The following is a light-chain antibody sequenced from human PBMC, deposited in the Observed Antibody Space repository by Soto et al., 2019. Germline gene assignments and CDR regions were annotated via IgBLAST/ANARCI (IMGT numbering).Light chain of an antibody. CDR1: QSVSSN. CDR2: GAS. J-gene: IGKJ1*01. CDR3: QEYSNWPWT. V-gene: IGKV3-15*01. Sequence: IVLTQSPATLSVSPGERATLSCRASQSVSSNLAWHQQRPGQAPRLLIYGASTRATGIPARFSGRGSGTEFTLTISSLQSEDFAVYYCQEYSNWPWTFGQGTKVDI.